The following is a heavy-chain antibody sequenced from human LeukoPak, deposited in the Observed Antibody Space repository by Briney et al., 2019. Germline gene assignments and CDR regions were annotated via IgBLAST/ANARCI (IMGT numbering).Heavy chain of an antibody. V-gene: IGHV3-74*01. CDR1: GLSFSTSY. J-gene: IGHJ4*02. D-gene: IGHD5-24*01. Sequence: GGSLRLSCEASGLSFSTSYMHWVRQTPGKGLIWVSRIHSTGAYIDYVDSVKGRFTISRDNAKNSLYLQMNSLRAEDTAIYYCTRVGYIDEGIDYWGQGTLVTVSS. CDR2: IHSTGAYI. CDR3: TRVGYIDEGIDY.